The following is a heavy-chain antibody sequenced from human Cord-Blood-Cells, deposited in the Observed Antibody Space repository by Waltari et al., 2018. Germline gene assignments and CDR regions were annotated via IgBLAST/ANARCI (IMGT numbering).Heavy chain of an antibody. CDR3: ARQTSKYGSGSYFQH. CDR2: INPSGGST. D-gene: IGHD3-10*01. CDR1: GYTFTSYY. V-gene: IGHV1-46*01. Sequence: QVQLVQSGAEVTKPGASVKVSCKASGYTFTSYYMHWVRQAPGQGLEWMGIINPSGGSTSYAQKFQGRVTMTRDTSTSTVYMELSSLRSEDTAVYYCARQTSKYGSGSYFQHWGQGTLVTVSS. J-gene: IGHJ1*01.